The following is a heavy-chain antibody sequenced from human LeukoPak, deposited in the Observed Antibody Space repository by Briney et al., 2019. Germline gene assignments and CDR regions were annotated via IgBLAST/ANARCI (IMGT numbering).Heavy chain of an antibody. V-gene: IGHV5-51*01. CDR2: IYPGDSDT. Sequence: PGESLKISCKGSGYSFTSDWIGWVRQMPGKGLEWMGIIYPGDSDTRYSPSFQGQVTISADKSISTAYLQWSSLKASDTAMYYCARQTSGSYYRGSYYYYMDVWGKGTTVTISS. CDR1: GYSFTSDW. J-gene: IGHJ6*03. D-gene: IGHD1-26*01. CDR3: ARQTSGSYYRGSYYYYMDV.